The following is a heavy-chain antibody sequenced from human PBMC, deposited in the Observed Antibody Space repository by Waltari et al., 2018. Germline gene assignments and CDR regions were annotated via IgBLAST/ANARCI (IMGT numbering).Heavy chain of an antibody. V-gene: IGHV4-38-2*01. CDR2: LYQRETS. J-gene: IGHJ3*02. D-gene: IGHD3-3*01. Sequence: QLQLQESGPGLVKPSETLSLTCAVSGYSINSAFFWGWIRQPPAKGLEWIGSLYQRETSYYNPSLQSRVDISMDTSRNHFSLRLTSVTAADTAVYYCARALVFGVILPHNDVFDIWGQGTMVTVSS. CDR3: ARALVFGVILPHNDVFDI. CDR1: GYSINSAFF.